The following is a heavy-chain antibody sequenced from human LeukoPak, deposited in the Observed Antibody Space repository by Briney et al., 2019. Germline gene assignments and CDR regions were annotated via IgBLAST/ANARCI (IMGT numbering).Heavy chain of an antibody. J-gene: IGHJ6*03. Sequence: RGSLRLSCAASGFTFRSYAMHWVRQSPGKGLEWVAVISYDESNKYYADSVKGRFTISRDNSKNTLYLQMNSLRAEDTAVYYCAKGTLYSPYDMDVWGKGTTVTISS. D-gene: IGHD6-13*01. CDR3: AKGTLYSPYDMDV. CDR2: ISYDESNK. V-gene: IGHV3-30*04. CDR1: GFTFRSYA.